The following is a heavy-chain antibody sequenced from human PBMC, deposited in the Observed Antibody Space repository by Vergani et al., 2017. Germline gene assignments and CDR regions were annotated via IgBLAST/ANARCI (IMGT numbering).Heavy chain of an antibody. D-gene: IGHD3-22*01. Sequence: QLQLQESGPGLVKPSETLSLTCTVPGGSTSSYYWSWIRQPPGKGLEWIGYIYYSGSTNYNPSLKSRVTISVDTSKNQFSLKLSSVTAAYTAVYYCASGKYYDSSGYYSFYWYFDLWGRGTLVTVSS. CDR3: ASGKYYDSSGYYSFYWYFDL. CDR1: GGSTSSYY. V-gene: IGHV4-59*01. J-gene: IGHJ2*01. CDR2: IYYSGST.